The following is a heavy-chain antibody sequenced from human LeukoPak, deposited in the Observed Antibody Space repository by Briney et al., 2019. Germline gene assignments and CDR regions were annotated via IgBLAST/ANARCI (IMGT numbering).Heavy chain of an antibody. Sequence: SVKVSCKTSGGNHAISWVRQAPGQGLEWMGGIIPVLGTTNYAQKFQDRGTITTDESTSTAYIELSSLRSEDTALYYCASGGSYSYGYLDFWGQGTLVTVSS. CDR2: IIPVLGTT. CDR3: ASGGSYSYGYLDF. D-gene: IGHD5-18*01. J-gene: IGHJ4*02. V-gene: IGHV1-69*05. CDR1: GGNHA.